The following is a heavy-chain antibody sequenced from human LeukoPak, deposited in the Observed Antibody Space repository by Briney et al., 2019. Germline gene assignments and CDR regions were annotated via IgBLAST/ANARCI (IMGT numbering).Heavy chain of an antibody. J-gene: IGHJ4*02. CDR2: IRYDGSNK. D-gene: IGHD3-16*01. Sequence: PGGSLRLSCAASGFTFSSYGMHWVRQAPGKGLEWVAFIRYDGSNKYYADSVKGRFTISRDNSKNTLYLQMNSLRAEDTAVYYCAKLRGAVMDFDYWGQGTLVTVSS. V-gene: IGHV3-30*02. CDR1: GFTFSSYG. CDR3: AKLRGAVMDFDY.